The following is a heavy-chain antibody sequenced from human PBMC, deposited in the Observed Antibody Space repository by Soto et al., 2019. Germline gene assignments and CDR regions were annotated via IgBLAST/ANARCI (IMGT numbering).Heavy chain of an antibody. CDR1: GFTLSTYS. J-gene: IGHJ6*02. V-gene: IGHV3-48*01. Sequence: EVQLVESGGGLVQPGGSLRLSCAASGFTLSTYSMNWVRQAPGKGLEWVSDISSSGTTYYSDSVKGRFTISRDNAWNSLYLQINSLRAEDTAVYFYARGRPFGSGHYDMDVWGQGTTVTVSS. CDR2: ISSSGTT. D-gene: IGHD3-10*01. CDR3: ARGRPFGSGHYDMDV.